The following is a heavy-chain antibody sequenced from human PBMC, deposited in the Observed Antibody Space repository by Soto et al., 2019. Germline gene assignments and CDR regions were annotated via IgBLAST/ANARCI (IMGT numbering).Heavy chain of an antibody. Sequence: GGSLRLSCAASGFTFSSYWMSWVRQAPGKGLEWVANIKQDGSEKYYVDSVKGRFTISRDNAKNSLYLQMNSLRAEDTAVYYCAREFWPGGVIVKGSPYYYYYMDVWGKGTTVTVSS. J-gene: IGHJ6*03. V-gene: IGHV3-7*01. CDR1: GFTFSSYW. CDR2: IKQDGSEK. CDR3: AREFWPGGVIVKGSPYYYYYMDV. D-gene: IGHD3-16*02.